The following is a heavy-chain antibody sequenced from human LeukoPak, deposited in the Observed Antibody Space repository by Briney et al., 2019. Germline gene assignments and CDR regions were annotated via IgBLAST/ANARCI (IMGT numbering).Heavy chain of an antibody. J-gene: IGHJ5*02. V-gene: IGHV5-10-1*01. CDR2: IDPSDSYT. CDR1: GYSFNTYW. CDR3: ARGQSGSSP. D-gene: IGHD1-26*01. Sequence: GESLKISCKGFGYSFNTYWISWVRQMPGKGLEWMGRIDPSDSYTNYSPSFQGHVTISADKSISTAYLQWSSLKASDTAMYYCARGQSGSSPWGQGTLVTVSS.